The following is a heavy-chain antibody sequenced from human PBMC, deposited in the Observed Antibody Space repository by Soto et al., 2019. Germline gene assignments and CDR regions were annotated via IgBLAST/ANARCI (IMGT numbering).Heavy chain of an antibody. V-gene: IGHV1-18*01. CDR2: ISAYNGNT. J-gene: IGHJ6*02. Sequence: GASVKVSCKASGYTFTSYGTSWVRQAPGQGLEWMGWISAYNGNTNYAQKLQGRVTMTTDTSTSTAYMELRSLRSDDTAVYYCARDRDYSDYYYYGMDVWGQGTTVTVS. CDR3: ARDRDYSDYYYYGMDV. D-gene: IGHD4-4*01. CDR1: GYTFTSYG.